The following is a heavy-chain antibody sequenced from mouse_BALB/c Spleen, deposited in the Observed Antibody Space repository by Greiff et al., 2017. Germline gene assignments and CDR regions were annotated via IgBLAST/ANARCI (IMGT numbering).Heavy chain of an antibody. J-gene: IGHJ4*01. Sequence: EVKLVESGPGLVKPSQSLSLTCTVTGYSITSDYAWNWIRQFPGNKLEWMAYISYSGSTSYNPSLKSRISITRDTSKNQFFLQLNSVTTEDTATYYCARRYYGLYYAMDYWGQGTSVTVSS. D-gene: IGHD1-1*01. CDR2: ISYSGST. CDR1: GYSITSDYA. CDR3: ARRYYGLYYAMDY. V-gene: IGHV3-2*02.